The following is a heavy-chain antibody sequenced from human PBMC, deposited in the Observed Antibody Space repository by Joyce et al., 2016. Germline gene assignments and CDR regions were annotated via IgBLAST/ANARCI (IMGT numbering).Heavy chain of an antibody. J-gene: IGHJ5*02. D-gene: IGHD2-2*02. CDR3: ASANRYCSSTSCYTPGWFDP. Sequence: QVQLQESGPGLVNPSQTLSLTCTVSGGSITSAAYYWSWIRQQPGKGLEWIGYIYYSGSSNYTPSLKSRVTISVDRPKNQFSLKLSSVTAADTAVYYCASANRYCSSTSCYTPGWFDPWGQGTLVTVSS. CDR2: IYYSGSS. V-gene: IGHV4-30-4*01. CDR1: GGSITSAAYY.